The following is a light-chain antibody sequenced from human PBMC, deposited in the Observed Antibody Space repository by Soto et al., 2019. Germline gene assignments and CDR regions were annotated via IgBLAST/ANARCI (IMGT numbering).Light chain of an antibody. CDR3: QKYNSALWT. V-gene: IGKV1-27*01. Sequence: DIQMTQSPSSLSASIGDRITITCRASQGISNYLAWYQQKPGKIPKLLIYAASTLQSGVPSRFSGSGSGTGFTLTISSLRPEDVVSYYCQKYNSALWTFGQGTMVEIK. CDR1: QGISNY. J-gene: IGKJ1*01. CDR2: AAS.